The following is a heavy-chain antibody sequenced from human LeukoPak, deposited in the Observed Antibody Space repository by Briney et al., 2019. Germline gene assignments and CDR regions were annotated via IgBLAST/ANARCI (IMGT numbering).Heavy chain of an antibody. CDR1: GFTFSSYA. CDR3: TTNTYCSGGSCYPALYCQH. J-gene: IGHJ1*01. D-gene: IGHD2-15*01. V-gene: IGHV3-30-3*01. Sequence: GGSLRLSCAASGFTFSSYAMHWVRQAPGKGLEWVAVISYDGSNKYYAAPVKGRFTISRDDSKNTLYLQMNSLKTEDTAVYYCTTNTYCSGGSCYPALYCQHWGQGTLVTVSS. CDR2: ISYDGSNK.